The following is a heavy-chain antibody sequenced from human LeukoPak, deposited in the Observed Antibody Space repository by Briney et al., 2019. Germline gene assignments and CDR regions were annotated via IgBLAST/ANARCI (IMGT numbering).Heavy chain of an antibody. CDR2: VYYSGSS. CDR3: AGGYYDFWSGYPNWFDP. V-gene: IGHV4-59*01. CDR1: GGSINGYY. J-gene: IGHJ5*02. Sequence: SETLSLTCTVSGGSINGYYWTWIRQSPGKGLEWIGYVYYSGSSNYNPSLKSRVTISADTSKNQFSLKLTSVTAADTAVYYCAGGYYDFWSGYPNWFDPWGQGTLVTVSS. D-gene: IGHD3-3*01.